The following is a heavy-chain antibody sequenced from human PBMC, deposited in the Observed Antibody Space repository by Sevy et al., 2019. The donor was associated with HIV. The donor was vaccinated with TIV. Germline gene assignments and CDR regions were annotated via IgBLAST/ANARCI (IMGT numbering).Heavy chain of an antibody. J-gene: IGHJ6*02. CDR2: VWFDGSNK. D-gene: IGHD4-4*01. CDR3: ARDPDPLYSISGTSYYSYGMDV. CDR1: GFTFSTYG. V-gene: IGHV3-33*01. Sequence: GGSLRLSCAASGFTFSTYGMYWVRQAPGRGLEWVAAVWFDGSNKYYADSVKGRFTISRDSSKNTLFLQMNSLRAEDTAVYYCARDPDPLYSISGTSYYSYGMDVWGQGTTVTVSS.